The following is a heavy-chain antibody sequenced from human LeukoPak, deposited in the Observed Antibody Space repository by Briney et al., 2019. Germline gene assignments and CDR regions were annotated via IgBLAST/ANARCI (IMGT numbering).Heavy chain of an antibody. V-gene: IGHV3-43D*03. CDR3: AKSTSGWSELEY. D-gene: IGHD2-8*01. Sequence: GGSLRLSCAASGFTFDDYAMHWVRQAPGKSLEWVSLISRDAGNTYYADSVKGRFTIPRDNSKNSLYLQMNSLRAEDTALYYCAKSTSGWSELEYWGQGTLVTVSS. J-gene: IGHJ4*02. CDR2: ISRDAGNT. CDR1: GFTFDDYA.